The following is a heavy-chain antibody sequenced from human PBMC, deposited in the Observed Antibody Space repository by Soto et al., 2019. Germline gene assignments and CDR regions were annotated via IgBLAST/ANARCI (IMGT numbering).Heavy chain of an antibody. V-gene: IGHV1-69*13. Sequence: SVKVSCKASGGTFSSYAISWVRQAPGQGLEWMGGIIPIFGTANYAQKFQGRVTITADESTSTAYMELSSLRSEDTAVYYCARSICSGGSCRPNWFDPWGQGTLVTVSS. D-gene: IGHD2-15*01. CDR1: GGTFSSYA. CDR2: IIPIFGTA. CDR3: ARSICSGGSCRPNWFDP. J-gene: IGHJ5*02.